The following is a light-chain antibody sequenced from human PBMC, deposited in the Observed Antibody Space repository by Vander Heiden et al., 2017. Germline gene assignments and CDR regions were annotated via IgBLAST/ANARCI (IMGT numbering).Light chain of an antibody. CDR3: QKYNSALQGFT. Sequence: DIQMTQSPSSLSASVGYRVTLPCRASQGISNYLAWYQQKPGKVPKLLIYAASTLQSGVAARFSGSGSGTDFTLTISSLQPEDDATYYCQKYNSALQGFTFGPGTKVDIK. CDR1: QGISNY. CDR2: AAS. J-gene: IGKJ3*01. V-gene: IGKV1-27*01.